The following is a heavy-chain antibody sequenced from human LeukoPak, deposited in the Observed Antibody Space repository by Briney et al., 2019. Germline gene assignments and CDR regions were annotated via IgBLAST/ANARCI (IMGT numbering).Heavy chain of an antibody. V-gene: IGHV1-18*04. CDR3: ARDGPDVDCSGGSCYSGS. D-gene: IGHD2-15*01. CDR1: GYTFTSYG. J-gene: IGHJ5*02. Sequence: ASVKVSCKASGYTFTSYGISWVRQAPGQGLEWMGWISAYNGNTNYAQKLQGRVTMTTDTSTSTAYMELRSLRSDDTAAYYCARDGPDVDCSGGSCYSGSWGQGTLVTVSS. CDR2: ISAYNGNT.